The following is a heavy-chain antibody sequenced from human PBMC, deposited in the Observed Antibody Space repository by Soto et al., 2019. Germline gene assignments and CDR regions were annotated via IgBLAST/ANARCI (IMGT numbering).Heavy chain of an antibody. V-gene: IGHV1-69*13. CDR2: IIPIFGTA. D-gene: IGHD2-2*01. Sequence: ASVKVSCKASGGTFSSYAISWVRQAPGQGLEWMGGIIPIFGTANYAQKFQGRVTITADESTSTAYMELSSLRSEDTAVYYCAREPPPAAMYYYYYYGMDVWGQGTTVTVSS. J-gene: IGHJ6*02. CDR1: GGTFSSYA. CDR3: AREPPPAAMYYYYYYGMDV.